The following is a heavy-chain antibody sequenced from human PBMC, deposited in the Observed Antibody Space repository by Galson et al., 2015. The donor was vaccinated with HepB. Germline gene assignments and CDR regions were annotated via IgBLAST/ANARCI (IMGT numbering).Heavy chain of an antibody. CDR2: ISAYNGNT. CDR1: GYTFTSYG. D-gene: IGHD4/OR15-4a*01. V-gene: IGHV1-18*01. J-gene: IGHJ4*02. CDR3: ARDRTRRYGGHTHLFDY. Sequence: SVKVSCKASGYTFTSYGISWVRQAPGQGLEWMGWISAYNGNTNYAQKLQGRVTMTTDTSTSTAYMELRSLRSDDTAVYYCARDRTRRYGGHTHLFDYWGQGTLVTVSS.